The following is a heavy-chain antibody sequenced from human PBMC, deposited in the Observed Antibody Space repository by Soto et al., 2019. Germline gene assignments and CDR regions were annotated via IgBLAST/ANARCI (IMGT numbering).Heavy chain of an antibody. CDR1: GGSISSSSYY. D-gene: IGHD3-3*01. Sequence: SETLSLTCTVSGGSISSSSYYWGWIRQPPGKGLEWIGSIYYSGSTYYNPSLKSRVTLSVDTSKNQFSLKLSSVTAADTAVYYCARRRLESITIFGVQNYYYYMDVWGKGTTVTVSS. CDR2: IYYSGST. J-gene: IGHJ6*03. V-gene: IGHV4-39*01. CDR3: ARRRLESITIFGVQNYYYYMDV.